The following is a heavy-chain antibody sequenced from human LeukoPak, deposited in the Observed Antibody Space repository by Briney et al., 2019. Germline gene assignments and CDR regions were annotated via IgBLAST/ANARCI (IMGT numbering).Heavy chain of an antibody. CDR3: ARDLWKLQS. D-gene: IGHD5-24*01. CDR1: GFTFSSYA. V-gene: IGHV3-30-3*01. J-gene: IGHJ5*02. CDR2: ISYDGSNK. Sequence: GRSLRLSCAASGFTFSSYAMHWVRQAPGKGLEWVAVISYDGSNKYYADSVRGRFTISRDNSKNTLYLQMNSLRAEDTAVYYCARDLWKLQSWGQGTLVTVSS.